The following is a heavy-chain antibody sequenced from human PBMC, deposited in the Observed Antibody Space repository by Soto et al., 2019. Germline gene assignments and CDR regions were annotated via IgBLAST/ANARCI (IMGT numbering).Heavy chain of an antibody. J-gene: IGHJ5*02. D-gene: IGHD3-22*01. CDR3: ARELIRSGYYIDWFDP. CDR2: IYYSGST. Sequence: SETLSLTCTVSGGSISSYYWSWIRQPPGKGLEWIGYIYYSGSTNYNPSLKSRVTISVDTSKNQFSLKLSSVTAADTAVYYCARELIRSGYYIDWFDPWGQGTLVTVSS. V-gene: IGHV4-59*01. CDR1: GGSISSYY.